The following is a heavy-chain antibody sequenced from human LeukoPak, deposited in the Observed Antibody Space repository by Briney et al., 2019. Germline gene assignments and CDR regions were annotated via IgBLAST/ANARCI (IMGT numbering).Heavy chain of an antibody. CDR1: GGSISSGGYS. J-gene: IGHJ3*01. CDR2: IYHSGST. CDR3: ARGGAVNGFDV. D-gene: IGHD6-19*01. V-gene: IGHV4-30-2*01. Sequence: PSETLSLTCAVSGGSISSGGYSWSWIRQPPGKGLEWIGYIYHSGSTYYNPSLKSRVSISIDTSKNLFSLTLSSVTAADTAVYYCARGGAVNGFDVWGQGTGVTVSS.